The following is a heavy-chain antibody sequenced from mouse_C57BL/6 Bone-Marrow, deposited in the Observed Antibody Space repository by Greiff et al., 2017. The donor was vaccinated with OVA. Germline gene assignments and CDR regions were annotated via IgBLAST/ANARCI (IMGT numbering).Heavy chain of an antibody. CDR2: INPNNGGT. CDR1: GYTFTDYY. Sequence: VQLQQSGPELVKPGASVKISCKASGYTFTDYYMNWVKQSHGKSLEWIGDINPNNGGTSYNQKFKGKATLTVDKSSSTAYMELRSLTSEDSAVYYCARPGDLPWGQGTLVTVSA. CDR3: ARPGDLP. V-gene: IGHV1-26*01. D-gene: IGHD2-1*01. J-gene: IGHJ3*02.